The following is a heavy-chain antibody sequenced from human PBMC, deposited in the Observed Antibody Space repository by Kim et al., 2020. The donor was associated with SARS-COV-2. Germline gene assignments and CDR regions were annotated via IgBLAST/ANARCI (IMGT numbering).Heavy chain of an antibody. V-gene: IGHV3-30*01. J-gene: IGHJ6*02. D-gene: IGHD5-18*01. CDR3: ARSISYGYLYYYGMDV. Sequence: SVTGRVTSARDNSKNTLYLQMNSLRAEDTAVYYCARSISYGYLYYYGMDVWGQGTTVTVSS.